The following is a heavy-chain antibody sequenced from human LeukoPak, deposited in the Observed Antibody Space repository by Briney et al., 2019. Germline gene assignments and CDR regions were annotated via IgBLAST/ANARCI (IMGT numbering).Heavy chain of an antibody. D-gene: IGHD3-10*01. Sequence: ASVKVSCKASGYTFTSYDINWARQATGQGLEWMGWMNPNSGNTGYAQKFHGRVTMTRNTSISTAYMELSSLRSEDTAVYYCARGLVGYYGSGSFDYWGQGTLVTVSS. V-gene: IGHV1-8*01. CDR3: ARGLVGYYGSGSFDY. J-gene: IGHJ4*02. CDR1: GYTFTSYD. CDR2: MNPNSGNT.